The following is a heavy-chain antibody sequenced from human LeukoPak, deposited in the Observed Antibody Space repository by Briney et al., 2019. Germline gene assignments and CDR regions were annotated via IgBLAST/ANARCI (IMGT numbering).Heavy chain of an antibody. CDR2: IIPIFGTA. CDR1: GGTFSSYA. CDR3: ALQNDSSPFDY. Sequence: GASVKVSCKASGGTFSSYAISWVRQAPGQGLEWMGGIIPIFGTANYAQKFQGRVTMTRDTSISTAYMELSRLRSDDTAVYYCALQNDSSPFDYWGQGTLVTVSS. V-gene: IGHV1-69*05. D-gene: IGHD3-22*01. J-gene: IGHJ4*02.